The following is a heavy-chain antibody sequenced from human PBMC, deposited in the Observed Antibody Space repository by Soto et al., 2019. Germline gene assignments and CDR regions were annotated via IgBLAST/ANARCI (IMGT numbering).Heavy chain of an antibody. D-gene: IGHD1-26*01. Sequence: SETLSLTCPVSACSISSYYWSWIRQPPGKGLEWIGYIYGTGTTNYSPSLTNRVTISVDMSKNQFSLRLSSVTAADTAVYYCAGFSSGTYLFDLWGQGTPVTVSS. V-gene: IGHV4-59*01. CDR3: AGFSSGTYLFDL. CDR1: ACSISSYY. J-gene: IGHJ5*02. CDR2: IYGTGTT.